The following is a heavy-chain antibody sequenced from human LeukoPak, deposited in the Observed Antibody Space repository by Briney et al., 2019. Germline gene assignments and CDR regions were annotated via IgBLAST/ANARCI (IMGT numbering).Heavy chain of an antibody. CDR1: GYTFTSYD. J-gene: IGHJ4*02. V-gene: IGHV1-8*01. CDR2: MNPNSGNT. D-gene: IGHD3-10*01. CDR3: AREMYYYGSGSYFVY. Sequence: GASVKVSCKASGYTFTSYDINWVRQATGQGLEWMGWMNPNSGNTGYAQKFQDRVTMTRNTSISTAYMELSSLRSEDTAVYYCAREMYYYGSGSYFVYWGQGTLVTVSS.